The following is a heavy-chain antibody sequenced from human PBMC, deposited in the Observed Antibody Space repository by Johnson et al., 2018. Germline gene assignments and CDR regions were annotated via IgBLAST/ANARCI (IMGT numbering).Heavy chain of an antibody. D-gene: IGHD2-15*01. CDR2: INSDGSST. CDR1: GFTFSSYW. V-gene: IGHV3-74*01. J-gene: IGHJ3*02. Sequence: VQLVESGGGLVQPGGSLRLSCAAYGFTFSSYWMHWVRQAPGKGLVWVSRINSDGSSTSYADSVQGRFTISRDNSKNTLYLQMNSLRAEDTAVYYCAKDAYWCAFDIWGQGTMVTVSS. CDR3: AKDAYWCAFDI.